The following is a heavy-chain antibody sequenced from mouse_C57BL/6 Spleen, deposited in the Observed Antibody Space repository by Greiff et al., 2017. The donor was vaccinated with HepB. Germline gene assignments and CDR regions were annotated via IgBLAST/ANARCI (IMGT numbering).Heavy chain of an antibody. CDR3: ARTGTGYWYFDV. CDR2: IYPGDGDT. V-gene: IGHV1-82*01. J-gene: IGHJ1*03. CDR1: GYAFSSSW. Sequence: LVESGPELVKPGASVKISCKASGYAFSSSWMNWVKQRPGKGLEWIGRIYPGDGDTNYNGKFKGKATLTADKSSSTAYMQLSSLTSEDSAVYFGARTGTGYWYFDVWGTGTTVTVSS. D-gene: IGHD4-1*01.